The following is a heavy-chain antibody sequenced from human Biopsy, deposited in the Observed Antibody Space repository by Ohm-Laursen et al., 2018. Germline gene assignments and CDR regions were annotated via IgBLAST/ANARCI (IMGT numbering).Heavy chain of an antibody. V-gene: IGHV4-59*01. Sequence: GTLSLTCTVSGGSLSSYYWSWIRQSPGKGLEWIGFIFYSGSTYYNPSLKSRTTISVDSSKNQFSLRLRSVTAADTAVYYCARGGNGYNYVTPGTWFDPWGRGTLVIVSS. CDR1: GGSLSSYY. CDR3: ARGGNGYNYVTPGTWFDP. CDR2: IFYSGST. J-gene: IGHJ5*02. D-gene: IGHD5-24*01.